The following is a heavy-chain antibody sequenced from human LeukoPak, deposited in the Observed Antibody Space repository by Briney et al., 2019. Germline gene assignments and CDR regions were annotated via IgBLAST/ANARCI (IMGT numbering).Heavy chain of an antibody. CDR2: VHNDGTT. CDR3: ARGGVGSFDI. Sequence: GGSLRLSCAASGFTFTSYWIHWVRQAPGRGLVWVSRVHNDGTTGYADSVKGRFAISRDNAKNTVYLQMNSLRAEDSAVYYCARGGVGSFDIWGQGTMVTVSS. D-gene: IGHD2-8*02. V-gene: IGHV3-74*01. CDR1: GFTFTSYW. J-gene: IGHJ3*02.